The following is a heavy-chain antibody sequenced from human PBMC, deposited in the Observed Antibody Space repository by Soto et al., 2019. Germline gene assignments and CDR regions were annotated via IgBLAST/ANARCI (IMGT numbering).Heavy chain of an antibody. CDR2: IYYSGST. V-gene: IGHV4-59*01. CDR1: GGSISSYY. Sequence: SETLSLTCTVSGGSISSYYWSWIRQPPGKGLEWIGYIYYSGSTNYNPSLKSRVTISVDTSKNQFSLKLSSVTAADTAVYYCARDQHYDILTGYYYFDYWGQGTLVTVSS. CDR3: ARDQHYDILTGYYYFDY. D-gene: IGHD3-9*01. J-gene: IGHJ4*02.